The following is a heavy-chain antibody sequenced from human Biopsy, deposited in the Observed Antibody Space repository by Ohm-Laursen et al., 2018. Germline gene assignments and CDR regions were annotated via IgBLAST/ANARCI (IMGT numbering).Heavy chain of an antibody. D-gene: IGHD3-16*01. CDR2: INHRGSA. CDR3: ARAFDYYDPYYYYAMDV. CDR1: GGSFSGYY. Sequence: PSDTLSLTWAVYGGSFSGYYWIWIRQPPGKGLEWIGEINHRGSASYNPSLKSRITVLVDTSKNQFSLKLRSVSAADTAVYFCARAFDYYDPYYYYAMDVWGQGTSVTVSS. V-gene: IGHV4-34*01. J-gene: IGHJ6*02.